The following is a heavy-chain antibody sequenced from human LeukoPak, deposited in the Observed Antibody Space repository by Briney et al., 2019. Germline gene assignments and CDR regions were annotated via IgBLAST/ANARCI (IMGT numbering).Heavy chain of an antibody. D-gene: IGHD2-15*01. V-gene: IGHV1-58*02. CDR1: GFTFTSSA. CDR3: AAAQNFPVYCSGGSCFYYFDY. J-gene: IGHJ4*02. CDR2: IVVGSGNT. Sequence: GTSVKVSCKASGFTFTSSAMQWVRQARRQRLEWVGWIVVGSGNTNYAQKFQERVTITRDMSTSTAYMELSSLRSEDTAVYYCAAAQNFPVYCSGGSCFYYFDYWGQGTLVTVSS.